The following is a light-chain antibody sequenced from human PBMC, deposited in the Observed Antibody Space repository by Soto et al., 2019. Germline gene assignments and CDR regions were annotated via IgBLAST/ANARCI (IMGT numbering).Light chain of an antibody. CDR3: AAWDDSLNVLV. CDR2: SNS. CDR1: SSNIGSKS. J-gene: IGLJ2*01. V-gene: IGLV1-44*01. Sequence: QPVLTQPPSVSGTPGQRVNMSCSGSSSNIGSKSVSWYQHLPQTAPKLLIYSNSQRPSGVPGRFSGSKSGTSASLAISGLQSDDETQYYCAAWDDSLNVLVFGGGTKLTVL.